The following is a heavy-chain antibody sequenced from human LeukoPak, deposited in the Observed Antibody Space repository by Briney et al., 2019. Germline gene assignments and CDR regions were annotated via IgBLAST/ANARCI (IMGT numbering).Heavy chain of an antibody. Sequence: ALVKVSCKASGYTFTSYGISWVRQAPGQGLEWMGWISAYNGNTNYAQKLQGRVTMTTDTSTSTAYMELRSLRSDDTAVYYCARDAMITFGGVTSQADYWGQGTLVTVSS. D-gene: IGHD3-16*01. CDR2: ISAYNGNT. J-gene: IGHJ4*02. V-gene: IGHV1-18*01. CDR3: ARDAMITFGGVTSQADY. CDR1: GYTFTSYG.